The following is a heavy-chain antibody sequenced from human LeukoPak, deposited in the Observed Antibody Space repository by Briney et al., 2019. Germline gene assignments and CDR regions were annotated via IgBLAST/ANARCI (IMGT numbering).Heavy chain of an antibody. Sequence: ASVKVSCKVSGYTFTDYYMHWVQQAPGEGLEWMGLVDPEDGETIYAEKFQGRVTITADTSTDTAYMELSSLRSEDTAVYYCATRYYCSSTSCPYWGQGALVTVSS. CDR3: ATRYYCSSTSCPY. D-gene: IGHD2-2*01. CDR2: VDPEDGET. J-gene: IGHJ4*02. V-gene: IGHV1-69-2*01. CDR1: GYTFTDYY.